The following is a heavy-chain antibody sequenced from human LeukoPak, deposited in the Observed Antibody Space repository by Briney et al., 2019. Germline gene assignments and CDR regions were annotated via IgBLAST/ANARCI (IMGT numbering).Heavy chain of an antibody. Sequence: ASVKVSCKSSGYTFTSYDINWVRQATGQGLAWMGWMNPNSGNTGYAQKFQGRVTMTRNTSISTAYMELSSLRSEDTAVYYCARVVGVDWDAYVNWFDPWGQGTLVTVSS. V-gene: IGHV1-8*01. CDR1: GYTFTSYD. J-gene: IGHJ5*02. CDR3: ARVVGVDWDAYVNWFDP. D-gene: IGHD5-12*01. CDR2: MNPNSGNT.